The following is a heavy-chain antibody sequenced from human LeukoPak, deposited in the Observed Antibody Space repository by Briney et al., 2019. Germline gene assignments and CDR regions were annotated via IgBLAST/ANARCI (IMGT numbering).Heavy chain of an antibody. CDR3: AREGASYRIFDY. V-gene: IGHV4-61*01. D-gene: IGHD1-26*01. J-gene: IGHJ4*02. CDR1: GGSASSGSYY. CDR2: IYYSGST. Sequence: SETLSLTCTVSGGSASSGSYYWSWIRQPPGKGLEWIGYIYYSGSTNYNPSLKSRVTISVDTSKNQFSLKLSSVTAADTAVYYCAREGASYRIFDYWGQGTLVTVSS.